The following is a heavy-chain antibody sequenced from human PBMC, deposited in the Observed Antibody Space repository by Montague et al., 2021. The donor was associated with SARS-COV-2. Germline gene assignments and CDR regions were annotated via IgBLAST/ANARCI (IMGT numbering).Heavy chain of an antibody. J-gene: IGHJ4*02. CDR2: ISNSGLSI. CDR1: VFIFRGYE. D-gene: IGHD5-12*01. Sequence: SLRLSCAASVFIFRGYEMNLVRQAPGNGLEWVSYISNSGLSIYNAVSLDALSTITRDNTKNSLYLLLTSLRAEDTAVYYCARSSRGYDSEFDCWGQGILVTVSS. V-gene: IGHV3-48*03. CDR3: ARSSRGYDSEFDC.